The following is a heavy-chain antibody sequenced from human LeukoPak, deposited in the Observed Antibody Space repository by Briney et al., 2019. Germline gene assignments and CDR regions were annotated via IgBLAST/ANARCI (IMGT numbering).Heavy chain of an antibody. CDR2: TSSSSSYM. Sequence: GGSLRLSCAASGFTFSDYSMNWVRQAPGEGLEWVSSTSSSSSYMYYADSVKGRFTISRDNAKNPLYMQMNSLRAEDTAVYYCARRNPRSGSSPGFDPWGQGTLVTVSS. J-gene: IGHJ5*02. CDR1: GFTFSDYS. V-gene: IGHV3-21*01. CDR3: ARRNPRSGSSPGFDP. D-gene: IGHD3-10*01.